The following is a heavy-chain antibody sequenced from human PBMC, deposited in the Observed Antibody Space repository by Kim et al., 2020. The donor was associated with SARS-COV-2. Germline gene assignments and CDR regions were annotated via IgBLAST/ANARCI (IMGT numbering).Heavy chain of an antibody. CDR1: GGSFSGYY. J-gene: IGHJ4*02. Sequence: SETLSLTCAVYGGSFSGYYWSWIRQPPGKGLEWIGEINHSGSTNYNPSLKSRVTISVDTSKNQFSLKLSSVTAADTAVYYCARVIAGGWERWLQRSHFEQDYWGQGTLVTVSS. CDR2: INHSGST. CDR3: ARVIAGGWERWLQRSHFEQDY. V-gene: IGHV4-34*01. D-gene: IGHD2-21*01.